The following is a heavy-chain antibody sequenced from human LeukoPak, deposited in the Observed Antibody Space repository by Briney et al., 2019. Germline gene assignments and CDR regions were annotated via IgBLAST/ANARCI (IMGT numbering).Heavy chain of an antibody. D-gene: IGHD1-14*01. CDR3: ARGADLTEGRPPYYYGMDV. CDR2: ISSSSSYI. Sequence: GGSLRLSCAASGFTFSSYSMNWVRQAPGKGLEWVSSISSSSSYIYYADSVKGRFTISRDNAKNSLYLQMNSLRAEDTAVYYCARGADLTEGRPPYYYGMDVWGQGTTVTVSS. J-gene: IGHJ6*02. CDR1: GFTFSSYS. V-gene: IGHV3-21*01.